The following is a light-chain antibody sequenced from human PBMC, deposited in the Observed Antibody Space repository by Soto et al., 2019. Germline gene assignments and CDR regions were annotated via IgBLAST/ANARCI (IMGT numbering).Light chain of an antibody. CDR1: SCDVGGYNY. CDR2: DVS. CDR3: SSYTSSSTQV. V-gene: IGLV2-14*01. J-gene: IGLJ1*01. Sequence: QSVLTQPASVSGSPGQSITISCTGTSCDVGGYNYVSWYQQHPGKAHKLMIYDVSNRPSGVSNRFSGSKSGNTASLTISGLQAEDEADYYCSSYTSSSTQVFGTGTKVTV.